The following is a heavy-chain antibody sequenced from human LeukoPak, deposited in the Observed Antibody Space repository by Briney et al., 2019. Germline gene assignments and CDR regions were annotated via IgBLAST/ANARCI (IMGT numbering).Heavy chain of an antibody. J-gene: IGHJ4*02. V-gene: IGHV4-59*01. CDR2: IYYSGST. CDR3: ARGQGRFDYDSSGYYITDLDY. D-gene: IGHD3-22*01. Sequence: SETLSLTCTVSGDSISSYYWNWIRQPPGKGLEWIGCIYYSGSTNYNPSLKSRVIISVDTSKNQFSLKLSSVTAADTALYYCARGQGRFDYDSSGYYITDLDYWGQGTLVTVSS. CDR1: GDSISSYY.